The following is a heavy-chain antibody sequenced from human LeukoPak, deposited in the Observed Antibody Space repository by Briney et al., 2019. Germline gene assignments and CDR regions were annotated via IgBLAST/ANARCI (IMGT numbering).Heavy chain of an antibody. CDR3: AKDFMHSSTWYDAFDM. V-gene: IGHV3-23*01. J-gene: IGHJ3*02. CDR2: ISGSGGST. Sequence: GGSLRLSCAASGFTFSSYAMTWVRQAPGKGLEWVSAISGSGGSTYYADSVRGRFTISRDSSKNTLYLQMNSLSAEDTAIYYCAKDFMHSSTWYDAFDMWGQGTMVTVSS. CDR1: GFTFSSYA. D-gene: IGHD2-2*01.